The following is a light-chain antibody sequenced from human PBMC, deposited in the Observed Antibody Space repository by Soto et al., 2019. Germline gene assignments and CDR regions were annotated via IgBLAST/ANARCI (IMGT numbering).Light chain of an antibody. CDR3: QQHYIHWT. CDR2: DAS. Sequence: DTQVTQPPSTLSASVGDRVTITCRASQNINRLLAWYQQKPGKAPQLLIYDASTLESGVPSRFSGSGSGTEFTLSISSLQPDDFATYYCQQHYIHWTFGQGTKVDIK. CDR1: QNINRL. V-gene: IGKV1-5*01. J-gene: IGKJ1*01.